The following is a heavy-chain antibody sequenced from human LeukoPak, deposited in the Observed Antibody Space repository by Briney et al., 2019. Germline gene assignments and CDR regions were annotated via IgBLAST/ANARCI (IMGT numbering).Heavy chain of an antibody. CDR1: GYTFTGYY. D-gene: IGHD3-3*01. Sequence: ASVKVSCKASGYTFTGYYMHWVRQAPGQGLEWMGWINPNSGGTNYAQKFQGRVTITRNTSISTAYMELSSLRSEDTAVYYCARGRYYDFWSGYHRAKYYFDYWGQGTLVTVSS. V-gene: IGHV1-2*02. J-gene: IGHJ4*02. CDR3: ARGRYYDFWSGYHRAKYYFDY. CDR2: INPNSGGT.